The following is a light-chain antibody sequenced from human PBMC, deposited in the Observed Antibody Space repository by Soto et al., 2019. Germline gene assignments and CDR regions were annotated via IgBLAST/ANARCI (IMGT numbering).Light chain of an antibody. J-gene: IGKJ3*01. CDR1: QSVSGRY. Sequence: EIVLTQSPATLCLSLGERATLSCRASQSVSGRYLAWYQQKPGQAPRLLIYAASSRATGIPDRFSGSGSGTDFTLTISRLEPEDFAVYYCKQDRTFGPGTKVDIK. CDR2: AAS. V-gene: IGKV3D-20*02. CDR3: KQDRT.